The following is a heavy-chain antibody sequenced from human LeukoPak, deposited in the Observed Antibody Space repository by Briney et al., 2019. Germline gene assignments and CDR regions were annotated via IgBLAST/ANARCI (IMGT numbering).Heavy chain of an antibody. CDR1: GYTFTSYA. J-gene: IGHJ3*02. V-gene: IGHV1-69*13. CDR3: ARDRCWNYYDSSGYYCAFDI. Sequence: SVKVSCKASGYTFTSYAISWVRQAPGQGLEWMGGIIPIFGTANYAQKFQGRVTITADESTSTAYMELSSLRSEDTAVYYCARDRCWNYYDSSGYYCAFDIWGQGTMVTVSS. CDR2: IIPIFGTA. D-gene: IGHD3-22*01.